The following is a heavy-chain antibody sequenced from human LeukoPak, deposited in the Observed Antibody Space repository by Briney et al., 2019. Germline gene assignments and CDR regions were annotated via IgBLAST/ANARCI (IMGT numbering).Heavy chain of an antibody. V-gene: IGHV4-34*01. J-gene: IGHJ4*02. CDR1: GGSFSGYY. CDR2: INHSGST. Sequence: KPSETLSLTCAVYGGSFSGYYWSWIRQPPGKGLEWIGEINHSGSTYYNPSLKSRVTISVDTSKNQFSLKLSSVTAADTAVYYCARVGEGVVVDYWGQGTLVTVSS. CDR3: ARVGEGVVVDY. D-gene: IGHD3-22*01.